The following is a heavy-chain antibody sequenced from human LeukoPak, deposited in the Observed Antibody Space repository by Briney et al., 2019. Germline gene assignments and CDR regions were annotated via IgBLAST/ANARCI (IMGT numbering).Heavy chain of an antibody. Sequence: SETLSLTCTVSGGSISSSSYYWGWIRQPPGKGLEWIGSIYYSGSTYYNPSLKSRVTISVDTSKNQFSLKLSSVTAADTAVYYCARGITMSRGDAFDIWGQGTMVTVSS. CDR1: GGSISSSSYY. D-gene: IGHD3-10*02. J-gene: IGHJ3*02. V-gene: IGHV4-39*01. CDR2: IYYSGST. CDR3: ARGITMSRGDAFDI.